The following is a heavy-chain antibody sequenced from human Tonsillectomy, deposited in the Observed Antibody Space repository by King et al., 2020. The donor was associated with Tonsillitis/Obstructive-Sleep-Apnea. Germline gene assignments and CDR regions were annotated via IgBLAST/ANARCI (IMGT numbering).Heavy chain of an antibody. CDR2: IYYSGIT. CDR3: ARQSRDSYRGDYYYFMDV. CDR1: GGSISSNSYY. J-gene: IGHJ6*03. D-gene: IGHD2-21*02. Sequence: QLQESGPGLVKPSETLSLTCGVSGGSISSNSYYWGWIRQPPGKGLEWIGSIYYSGITYYNPSLESLIAISVNTSKNQFSLKLSSVTAADTAVYYCARQSRDSYRGDYYYFMDVWGKGTTVTVSS. V-gene: IGHV4-39*01.